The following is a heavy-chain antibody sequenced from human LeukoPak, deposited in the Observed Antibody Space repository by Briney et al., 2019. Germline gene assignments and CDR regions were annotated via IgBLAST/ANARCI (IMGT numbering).Heavy chain of an antibody. V-gene: IGHV1-46*01. Sequence: GASVKVSCKAPGYTFTSYYMHWVRQAPGQGLEWMGIINPSGGSTSYAQKFQGRVTMTRDMSTSTVYMELSSLRSEDTAVYYCAIHGRRFGEFYYYYYMDVWGKGTTVTVSS. CDR3: AIHGRRFGEFYYYYYMDV. J-gene: IGHJ6*03. CDR2: INPSGGST. CDR1: GYTFTSYY. D-gene: IGHD3-10*01.